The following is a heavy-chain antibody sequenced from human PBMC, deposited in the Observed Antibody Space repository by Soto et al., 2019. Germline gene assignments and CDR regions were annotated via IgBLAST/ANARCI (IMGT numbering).Heavy chain of an antibody. D-gene: IGHD2-2*01. CDR3: AKAIGSTSSYAFDI. V-gene: IGHV3-23*01. Sequence: GGSLRLSCAASGFTFSSYAMSWVRQAPGKGLEWVSAISGSGCSTYYTDSVTGLFTISRDNSKNTLYLQMNSLRAEDTAVYYCAKAIGSTSSYAFDIWGQGTMVTVSS. CDR2: ISGSGCST. CDR1: GFTFSSYA. J-gene: IGHJ3*02.